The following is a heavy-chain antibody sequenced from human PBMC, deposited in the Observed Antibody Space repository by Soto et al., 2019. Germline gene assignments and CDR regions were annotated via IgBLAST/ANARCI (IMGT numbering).Heavy chain of an antibody. Sequence: GGSLRLSCAASGFTFSSYAMSWVRQAPGKGLEWVSAISGSGGSTYYADPVKGRFTSSRDNSKNTLYLQMNSLRAEDTAVYYCAKKILEWLRAFDIWGQGTMVTVSS. V-gene: IGHV3-23*01. J-gene: IGHJ3*02. CDR2: ISGSGGST. D-gene: IGHD3-3*01. CDR3: AKKILEWLRAFDI. CDR1: GFTFSSYA.